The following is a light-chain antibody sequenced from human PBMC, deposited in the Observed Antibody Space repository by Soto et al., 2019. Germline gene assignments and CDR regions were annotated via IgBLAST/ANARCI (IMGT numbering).Light chain of an antibody. V-gene: IGKV3-20*01. Sequence: EIVLTQSPGTLSLSSGERATLSCRASQSVSSTYLAWYQHKPGQAPRLLIYGASSRATGIPDRFSGSGSGTDFTLTISRLEPEDFALYYCQQYGSSPPYTFGQGTKLEIK. CDR3: QQYGSSPPYT. J-gene: IGKJ2*01. CDR1: QSVSSTY. CDR2: GAS.